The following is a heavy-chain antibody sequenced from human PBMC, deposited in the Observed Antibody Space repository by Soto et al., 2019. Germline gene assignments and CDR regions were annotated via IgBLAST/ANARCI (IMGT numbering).Heavy chain of an antibody. J-gene: IGHJ6*02. D-gene: IGHD2-21*01. CDR1: GGSSSSGGYY. V-gene: IGHV4-31*03. CDR2: IYYSGTT. CDR3: AASCVGCGGFNYYGMDV. Sequence: QVQLQESGPGLVKPSQTLSLTCTVSGGSSSSGGYYWNWIRQHPGKGLEWIGYIYYSGTTYYNPSLKSRVTISVDTSKNQFSLKLSSVTAADTAVYYCAASCVGCGGFNYYGMDVWGQGTTVTVSS.